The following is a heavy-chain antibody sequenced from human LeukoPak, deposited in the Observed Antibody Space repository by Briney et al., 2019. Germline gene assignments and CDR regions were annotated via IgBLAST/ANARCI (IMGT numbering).Heavy chain of an antibody. D-gene: IGHD4-17*01. J-gene: IGHJ4*02. Sequence: GGSLRLSCAASGFTFSDAYMDWVRQAPGKGLEWVGRVRNKPNGYTTDYAASVNGRFTISRDDSENSMYMQMHNLKAEGTAVYYCTRVGHGDYFLSWGQGTLVTVSS. CDR2: VRNKPNGYTT. V-gene: IGHV3-72*01. CDR1: GFTFSDAY. CDR3: TRVGHGDYFLS.